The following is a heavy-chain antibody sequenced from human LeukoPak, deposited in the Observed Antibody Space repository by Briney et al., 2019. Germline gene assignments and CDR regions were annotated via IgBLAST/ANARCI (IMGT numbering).Heavy chain of an antibody. CDR3: ATTVEMTTNWRAFHI. V-gene: IGHV1-2*02. Sequence: AASVTVSCKASGYTFTGYYMHWVRQAPGQGLEWMGWINPNSGGTKFAQKFQGRVTITRDTSISTAYMELKRLSSDDTAVYYCATTVEMTTNWRAFHIWGQGTMVTVSS. D-gene: IGHD5-24*01. CDR1: GYTFTGYY. J-gene: IGHJ3*02. CDR2: INPNSGGT.